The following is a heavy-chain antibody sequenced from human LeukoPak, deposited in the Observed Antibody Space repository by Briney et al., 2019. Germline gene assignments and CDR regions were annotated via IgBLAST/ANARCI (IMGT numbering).Heavy chain of an antibody. V-gene: IGHV4-34*01. CDR2: INHSGST. Sequence: PSETLSLTCAVYGGSFSGYYWSWIRQPPGKGLEWIGEINHSGSTNYNPSLKSRVTMSVDTSKNQFSLKLSSVTAADTAVYYCARNSDYESYYYYYMDVWGKGTTVTVSS. D-gene: IGHD4-17*01. CDR3: ARNSDYESYYYYYMDV. CDR1: GGSFSGYY. J-gene: IGHJ6*03.